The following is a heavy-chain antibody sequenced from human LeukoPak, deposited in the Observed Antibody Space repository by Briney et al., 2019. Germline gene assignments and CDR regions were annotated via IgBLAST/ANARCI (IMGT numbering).Heavy chain of an antibody. J-gene: IGHJ5*01. Sequence: RGESLKISCKASGYSFTHYWIGWVRQMPGKGLEWMGIIYPGDSDTKYSPSFQGQVTISADKSISTAYLQWSSLKTSDTATYYCARRITIFGDGNWFDFWGQGTLVAVSS. D-gene: IGHD3-3*01. V-gene: IGHV5-51*01. CDR1: GYSFTHYW. CDR2: IYPGDSDT. CDR3: ARRITIFGDGNWFDF.